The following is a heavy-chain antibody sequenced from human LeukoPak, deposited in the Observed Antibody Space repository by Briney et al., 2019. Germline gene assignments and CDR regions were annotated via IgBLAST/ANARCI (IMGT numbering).Heavy chain of an antibody. D-gene: IGHD3-10*01. Sequence: GGSLRLSCAASGLTFSTFAMTWVRQAPGRGLEWVSAISGSGQTTNYADSVKGRFTISRDNSKNTLYLQMNSLRAEDTAVYYCATDYNGSGKPMFDYWGQGTLVTVSS. CDR3: ATDYNGSGKPMFDY. V-gene: IGHV3-23*01. J-gene: IGHJ4*02. CDR1: GLTFSTFA. CDR2: ISGSGQTT.